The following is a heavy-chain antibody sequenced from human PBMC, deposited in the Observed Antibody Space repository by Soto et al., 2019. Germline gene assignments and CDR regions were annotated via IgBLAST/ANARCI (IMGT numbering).Heavy chain of an antibody. Sequence: SQTLSLTCAISGDSDSSNSAAWNWIRQSPSRGLEWLGRTYYRSKWYKEYAASVRSRITINPDTSKNQFSLQLNSVSPEDTAVYYCVRTVGWLDPWGQGILVTVSS. CDR2: TYYRSKWYK. CDR1: GDSDSSNSAA. D-gene: IGHD2-15*01. CDR3: VRTVGWLDP. J-gene: IGHJ5*02. V-gene: IGHV6-1*01.